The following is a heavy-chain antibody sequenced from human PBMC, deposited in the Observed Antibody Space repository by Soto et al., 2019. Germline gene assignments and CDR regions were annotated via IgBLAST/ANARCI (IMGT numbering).Heavy chain of an antibody. J-gene: IGHJ6*02. CDR3: AKDFGVAVAGVGYYYYGMDV. CDR2: ILYDGSNK. CDR1: GFTFSSYG. V-gene: IGHV3-30*18. D-gene: IGHD6-19*01. Sequence: GGSLRLSCAASGFTFSSYGMHWVRQAPGKGLEWLAVILYDGSNKYYADSVKGRFTISRDNSKNTLYLQMNSLRAEDTAVYYCAKDFGVAVAGVGYYYYGMDVWGQGTTVTVSS.